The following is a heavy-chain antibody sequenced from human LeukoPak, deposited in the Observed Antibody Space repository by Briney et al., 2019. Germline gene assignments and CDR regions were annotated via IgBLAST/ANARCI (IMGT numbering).Heavy chain of an antibody. CDR3: ARAGEGYKSYYYYVDV. CDR2: ISAYNGNT. J-gene: IGHJ6*03. Sequence: ASVKVSCKASGYTFTSYGISWVRQAPGQGLEWMGWISAYNGNTNYAQKLQGRVTMTTDTSTSTAYMELRSLRSDDTAVYYCARAGEGYKSYYYYVDVWGKGTTVTVSS. CDR1: GYTFTSYG. V-gene: IGHV1-18*01. D-gene: IGHD5-24*01.